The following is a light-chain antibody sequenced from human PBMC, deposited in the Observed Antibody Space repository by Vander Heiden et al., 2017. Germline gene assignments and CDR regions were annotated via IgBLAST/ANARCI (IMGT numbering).Light chain of an antibody. CDR3: GTWDSSLSEGV. J-gene: IGLJ2*01. CDR2: DNN. V-gene: IGLV1-51*01. CDR1: SSNIGNNY. Sequence: QSVLTHPPSVSADPAQKVTISCSGSSSNIGNNYVSWYQQLPGTAPKLLIYDNNKRPSGIPDRFSGSKSGTSATLGITGLQTGDEADYYCGTWDSSLSEGVFGGGTKLTVL.